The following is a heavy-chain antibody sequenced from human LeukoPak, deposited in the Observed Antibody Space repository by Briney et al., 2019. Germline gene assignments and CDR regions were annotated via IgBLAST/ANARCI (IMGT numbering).Heavy chain of an antibody. V-gene: IGHV4-34*01. D-gene: IGHD3-16*01. Sequence: SETLSLTCAVYGGSFSGYYWSWIRQPPGKGLEWIGYVYHSGSTYYNPSLKSRVTISVDRSKNQFSLKLSSVTAADTAVYYCARAGGANWFDPWGQGTLVTVSS. CDR2: VYHSGST. CDR3: ARAGGANWFDP. J-gene: IGHJ5*02. CDR1: GGSFSGYY.